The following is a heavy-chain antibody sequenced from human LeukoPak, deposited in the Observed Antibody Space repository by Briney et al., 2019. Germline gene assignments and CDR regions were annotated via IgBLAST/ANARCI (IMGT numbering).Heavy chain of an antibody. CDR1: GGSISSSSYY. J-gene: IGHJ4*02. CDR3: ARQTGAGLFILP. CDR2: IYYSGST. V-gene: IGHV4-39*01. D-gene: IGHD3-3*01. Sequence: PSETLSLTCTVSGGSISSSSYYWGWIRQPPGKGLEWIGSIYYSGSTYYNPSLKSRVTISVDTSKNQFSLILTSVTAADTAVYYCARQTGAGLFILPGGQGTLVTVSS.